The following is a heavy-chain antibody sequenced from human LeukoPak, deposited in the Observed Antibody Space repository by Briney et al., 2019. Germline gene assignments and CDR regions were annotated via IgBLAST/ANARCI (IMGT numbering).Heavy chain of an antibody. CDR1: GGSISSSSYY. J-gene: IGHJ4*02. CDR3: ARQTGAGLFILP. CDR2: IYYSGST. V-gene: IGHV4-39*01. D-gene: IGHD3-3*01. Sequence: PSETLSLTCTVSGGSISSSSYYWGWIRQPPGKGLEWIGSIYYSGSTYYNPSLKSRVTISVDTSKNQFSLILTSVTAADTAVYYCARQTGAGLFILPGGQGTLVTVSS.